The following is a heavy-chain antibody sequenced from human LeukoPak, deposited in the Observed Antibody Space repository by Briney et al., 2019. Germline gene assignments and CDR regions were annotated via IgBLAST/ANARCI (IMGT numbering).Heavy chain of an antibody. J-gene: IGHJ6*03. D-gene: IGHD3-3*01. Sequence: SETLSLTCTVSGGSISSSSYYWGWTRQPPGKGLEWIGSIYYSGSTYYNPSLKSRVTISVDTSKNQFSLKLSSVTAADTAVYYCARDSMTNTIFGVVDYMDVWGKGTTVTVSS. CDR1: GGSISSSSYY. CDR2: IYYSGST. V-gene: IGHV4-39*02. CDR3: ARDSMTNTIFGVVDYMDV.